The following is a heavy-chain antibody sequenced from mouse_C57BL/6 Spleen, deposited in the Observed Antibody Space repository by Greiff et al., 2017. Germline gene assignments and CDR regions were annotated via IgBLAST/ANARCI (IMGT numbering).Heavy chain of an antibody. CDR1: GYTFTDYA. Sequence: VQLQQSGAELVRPGASVTLSCKASGYTFTDYAMHWVKQTPVHGLEWIGAIDPETGGSAYNQKFKGKAILTADKSSNTAYMELRSLTSEDSAVYSGTGGYSNYDWGQGTTLTVSS. V-gene: IGHV1-15*01. CDR2: IDPETGGS. CDR3: TGGYSNYD. J-gene: IGHJ2*01. D-gene: IGHD2-5*01.